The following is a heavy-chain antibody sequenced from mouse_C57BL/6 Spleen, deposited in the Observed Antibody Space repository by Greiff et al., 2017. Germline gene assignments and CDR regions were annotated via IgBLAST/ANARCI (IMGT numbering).Heavy chain of an antibody. D-gene: IGHD6-1*01. CDR2: IWSDGST. CDR3: ARQERSSLAEFAY. Sequence: QVQLKESGPGLVAPSQSLSITCTVSGFSFTSYGVHWVRQPPGKGLEWLVVIWSDGSTTYNSALKSRLGISKDNSKSQVFLKMNSLQTDDTAMYYCARQERSSLAEFAYWGQGTLVTVSA. V-gene: IGHV2-6-1*01. CDR1: GFSFTSYG. J-gene: IGHJ3*01.